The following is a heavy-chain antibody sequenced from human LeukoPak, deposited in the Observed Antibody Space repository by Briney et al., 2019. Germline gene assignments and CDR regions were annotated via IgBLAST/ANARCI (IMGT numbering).Heavy chain of an antibody. D-gene: IGHD2-21*02. CDR2: IKQDGSEK. CDR1: GFTFSSYW. J-gene: IGHJ4*02. CDR3: AREALVVTAILYYFDY. Sequence: PGGSLRLSCAASGFTFSSYWMSWVRQAPGKGLEWVANIKQDGSEKYYVDSVKGRLTISRDNAKNSLYLQMNSLRAEDTAVYYCAREALVVTAILYYFDYWGQGTLVTVSS. V-gene: IGHV3-7*01.